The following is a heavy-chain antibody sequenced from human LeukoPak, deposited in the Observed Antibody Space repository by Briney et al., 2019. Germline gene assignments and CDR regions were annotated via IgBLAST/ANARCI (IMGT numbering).Heavy chain of an antibody. CDR3: ARGVEPLAANTLAY. CDR1: GFTVITND. D-gene: IGHD1-14*01. V-gene: IGHV3-53*01. CDR2: LYCDGNT. Sequence: WGSLRLSCAASGFTVITNDMTWVRQAPGKGLEWVSVLYCDGNTKYTDSVQGRFTISRDNSKNTLYLEMNSLSPDDTAVYYCARGVEPLAANTLAYWGQGTLVTVS. J-gene: IGHJ4*02.